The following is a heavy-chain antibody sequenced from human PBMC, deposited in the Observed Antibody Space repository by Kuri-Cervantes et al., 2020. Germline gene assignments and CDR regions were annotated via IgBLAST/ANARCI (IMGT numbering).Heavy chain of an antibody. Sequence: GGSLRLSCAASGFTFSSYWMSWVRQAPGKGLEWVANIKQDGSEKYYVDSVKGRFTISRDNAKNSLYLQMNSLRAEDTAVYYCARAPYDFWSGYFIGYGMDVWGQGTTVTVSS. CDR1: GFTFSSYW. CDR2: IKQDGSEK. D-gene: IGHD3-3*01. V-gene: IGHV3-7*01. CDR3: ARAPYDFWSGYFIGYGMDV. J-gene: IGHJ6*02.